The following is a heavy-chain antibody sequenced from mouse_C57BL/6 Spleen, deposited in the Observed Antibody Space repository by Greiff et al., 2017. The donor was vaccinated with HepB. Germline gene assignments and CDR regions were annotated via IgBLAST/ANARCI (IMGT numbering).Heavy chain of an antibody. CDR2: IHPNSGST. V-gene: IGHV1-64*01. CDR3: ARDSYYYGSSYKFAY. Sequence: VQLQQPGAELVKPGASVKLSCKASGYTFTSYWMHWVKQRPGQGLEWIGMIHPNSGSTNYNEKFKSKATLTVDKSSSTAYMQLSSLTSEDSAVYYYARDSYYYGSSYKFAYWGQGTLVTVSA. D-gene: IGHD1-1*01. J-gene: IGHJ3*01. CDR1: GYTFTSYW.